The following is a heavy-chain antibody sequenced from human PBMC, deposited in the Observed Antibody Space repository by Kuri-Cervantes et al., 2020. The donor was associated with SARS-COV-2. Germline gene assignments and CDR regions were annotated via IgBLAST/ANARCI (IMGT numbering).Heavy chain of an antibody. CDR1: GXSLSRYT. CDR3: ARDLRXGKSLDY. Sequence: GESLKIXCAASGXSLSRYTMNWVRXXXGKALEWVSXISXSGSYIYYAXSVKGRFTISRDNAKNSLYLXMSSLRAEDTXXYYCARDLRXGKSLDYWGEGTLVTVSS. V-gene: IGHV3-21*01. CDR2: ISXSGSYI. D-gene: IGHD3-10*01. J-gene: IGHJ4*02.